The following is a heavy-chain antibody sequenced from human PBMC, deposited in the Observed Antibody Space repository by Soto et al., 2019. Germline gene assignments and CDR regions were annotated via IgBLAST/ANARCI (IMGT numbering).Heavy chain of an antibody. J-gene: IGHJ6*02. D-gene: IGHD2-2*01. CDR1: GGTFSSYA. V-gene: IGHV1-69*01. CDR2: IIPIPGTA. CDR3: ARSQGSSTSLEIYYYYYYGMDV. Sequence: QVQLVQSGAEVKKPGSSVKVSCKASGGTFSSYAISWVRQAPGQGLEWMGGIIPIPGTANYAQKFQGRVTITADESTSTADMELSSLRSEDTAVYYCARSQGSSTSLEIYYYYYYGMDVWGQGTTVTVSS.